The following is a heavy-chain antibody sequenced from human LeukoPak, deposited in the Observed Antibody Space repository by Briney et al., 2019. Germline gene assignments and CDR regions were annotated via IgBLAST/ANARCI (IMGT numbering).Heavy chain of an antibody. CDR3: ARGRHCSSTSCFSDY. Sequence: SETLSLTCAVYGGSFSGYYWSWIRQPPGKGLEWIGEINHSGSTNYNPSLKSRVTISVDTSKNQFSLKLGSVTAADAAVYYCARGRHCSSTSCFSDYWGQGTLVTVSS. CDR1: GGSFSGYY. D-gene: IGHD2-2*01. CDR2: INHSGST. V-gene: IGHV4-34*01. J-gene: IGHJ4*02.